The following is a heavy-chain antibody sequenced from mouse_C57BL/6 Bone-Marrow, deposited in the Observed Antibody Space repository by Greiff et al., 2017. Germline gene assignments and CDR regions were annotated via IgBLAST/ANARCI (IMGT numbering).Heavy chain of an antibody. Sequence: EVQLQQSGTVLARPGASVKMSCKTSGYTFTSYWMHWVKQRPGQGLEWIGAIYPGNSDTSYNQKFKGKAKLTAVTSASTAYMELSSLTNEDSAVYYCTRWTDIDYAWYFDVWGTGTTVTVSS. D-gene: IGHD2-4*01. V-gene: IGHV1-5*01. CDR2: IYPGNSDT. J-gene: IGHJ1*03. CDR3: TRWTDIDYAWYFDV. CDR1: GYTFTSYW.